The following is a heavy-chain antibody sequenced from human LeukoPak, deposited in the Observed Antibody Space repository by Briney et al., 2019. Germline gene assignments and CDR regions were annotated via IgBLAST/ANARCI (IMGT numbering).Heavy chain of an antibody. CDR2: IYPGDSDT. J-gene: IGHJ3*02. Sequence: GESLKISWKGSGYSFTSYWIGWVRQMPGKGLEWVGSIYPGDSDTRYSPACQGQVTISAAKSIRPAYLQWSSLKASDTPMYYCARHSIDIVVVVAAIGAFDIWGQGTMVTVSS. CDR1: GYSFTSYW. V-gene: IGHV5-51*01. D-gene: IGHD2-15*01. CDR3: ARHSIDIVVVVAAIGAFDI.